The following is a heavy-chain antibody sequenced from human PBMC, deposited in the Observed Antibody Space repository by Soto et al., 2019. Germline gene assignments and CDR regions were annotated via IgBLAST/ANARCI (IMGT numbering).Heavy chain of an antibody. Sequence: SVKVSCKASGGTFSSYTISWVRQAPGQGLEWMGRIIPILGIANYAQKFQGRVTITADKSTSTAYMELSSLRSEDTAVYYCARAPGSIVVVTNYFDYWGQGTQVTVSS. V-gene: IGHV1-69*02. J-gene: IGHJ4*02. CDR2: IIPILGIA. CDR1: GGTFSSYT. CDR3: ARAPGSIVVVTNYFDY. D-gene: IGHD3-22*01.